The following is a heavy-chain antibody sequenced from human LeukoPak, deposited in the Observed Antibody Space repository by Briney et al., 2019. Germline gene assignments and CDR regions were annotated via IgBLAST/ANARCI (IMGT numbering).Heavy chain of an antibody. CDR3: AKPWWDYSSYDYYFDY. CDR1: GFTFSSYA. J-gene: IGHJ4*02. Sequence: GGSLRLSCAASGFTFSSYAMSWVRQAPGKGLEWVSAISGSGGSTYYADSVKGRFTISRDNSKNTLYLQMNSLRAEDTAVYYCAKPWWDYSSYDYYFDYWGQGTLVTVSS. CDR2: ISGSGGST. D-gene: IGHD5-12*01. V-gene: IGHV3-23*01.